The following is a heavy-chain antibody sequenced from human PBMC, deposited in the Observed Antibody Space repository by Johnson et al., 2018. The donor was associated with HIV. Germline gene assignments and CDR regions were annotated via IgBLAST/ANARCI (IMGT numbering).Heavy chain of an antibody. V-gene: IGHV3-30*02. CDR1: GFTFSSYG. D-gene: IGHD6-19*01. J-gene: IGHJ3*01. Sequence: QVQLVESGGGLVQPGGSLRLSCAASGFTFSSYGMHWVRQAPGKGLEWVAFIRYDGSNKYYADSVKGRFTMSRDNSKNTLYLHMKSLRPEDTSIYYCAKDDNLGVWYSDAFDVWGQGTVVTVSS. CDR3: AKDDNLGVWYSDAFDV. CDR2: IRYDGSNK.